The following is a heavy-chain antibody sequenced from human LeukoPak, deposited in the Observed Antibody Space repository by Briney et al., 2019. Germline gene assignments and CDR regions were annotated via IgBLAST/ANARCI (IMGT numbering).Heavy chain of an antibody. CDR2: INHSGST. Sequence: SETLSLTCAVYGGSFSGYYWSWIRQPPGKGLEWIGEINHSGSTNYNPSLKSRVTISVDTSKNQFSLKLSSVTAADTAVYYCAGGPRNRTWFGELLSRNWFDPWGQGTLVTVSS. CDR3: AGGPRNRTWFGELLSRNWFDP. V-gene: IGHV4-34*01. D-gene: IGHD3-10*01. CDR1: GGSFSGYY. J-gene: IGHJ5*02.